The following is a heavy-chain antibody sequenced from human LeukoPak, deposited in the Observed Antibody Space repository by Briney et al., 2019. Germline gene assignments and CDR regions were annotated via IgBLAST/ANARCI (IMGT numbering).Heavy chain of an antibody. D-gene: IGHD2-15*01. Sequence: PGRSLRLSCAASGFTFSSYGMHWVRQAPGKGLEWVAVISYDGSNKYYADSVKGRLTISRDNSKNTLYLQMNSLRAEDTAVYYCAKGRPIVVVVAPTLDYWGQGTLVTVSS. J-gene: IGHJ4*02. CDR3: AKGRPIVVVVAPTLDY. V-gene: IGHV3-30*18. CDR2: ISYDGSNK. CDR1: GFTFSSYG.